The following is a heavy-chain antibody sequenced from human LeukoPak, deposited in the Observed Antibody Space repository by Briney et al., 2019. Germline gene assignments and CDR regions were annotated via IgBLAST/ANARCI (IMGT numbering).Heavy chain of an antibody. Sequence: SVTLSLTCAVYGGSFSGYYWSWIRQPPGKGLEWIGEINHSGSTNYNPSLKSQVTISVDTSKNQFSLKLSSVTAADTAVYYCARGVAARPVRYWGQGTLVTVSS. CDR1: GGSFSGYY. V-gene: IGHV4-34*01. D-gene: IGHD6-13*01. CDR2: INHSGST. J-gene: IGHJ4*02. CDR3: ARGVAARPVRY.